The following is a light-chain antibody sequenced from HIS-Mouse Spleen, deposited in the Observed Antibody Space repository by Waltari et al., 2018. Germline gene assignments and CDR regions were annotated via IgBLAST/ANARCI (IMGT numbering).Light chain of an antibody. V-gene: IGKV3-11*01. Sequence: EIVLTQSPATLSLSPGERATRSCRASQSVSSYLDWYQQKPGQAPRLLVYDASNRATGISARFRYSRSMTDFTLTISSLEREDFAVYYCQQRSNWPTFGGVTKVEVK. CDR3: QQRSNWPT. CDR2: DAS. CDR1: QSVSSY. J-gene: IGKJ4*01.